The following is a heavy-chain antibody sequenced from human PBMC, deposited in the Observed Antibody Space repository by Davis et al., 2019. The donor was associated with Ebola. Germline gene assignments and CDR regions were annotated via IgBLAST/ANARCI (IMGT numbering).Heavy chain of an antibody. Sequence: SETLSLTCTVSGASISSRSYYWGWIRQPPGKGLEWVGSFSYVDNTHYYNPSLRSRVTISVDTSRNQFSLTLSSATAADTAVYYCARPWYSGTYYDAYDIWGQGTMVAVSS. J-gene: IGHJ3*02. CDR1: GASISSRSYY. CDR2: FSYVDNTH. D-gene: IGHD1-26*01. V-gene: IGHV4-39*01. CDR3: ARPWYSGTYYDAYDI.